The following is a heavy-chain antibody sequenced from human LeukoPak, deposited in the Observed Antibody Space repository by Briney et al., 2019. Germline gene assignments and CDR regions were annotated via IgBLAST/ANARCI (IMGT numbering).Heavy chain of an antibody. CDR1: GFTFSSYA. D-gene: IGHD3-10*01. J-gene: IGHJ6*02. V-gene: IGHV3-30-3*01. Sequence: QSGGSLRLSCAASGFTFSSYAMHWVRQAPGKGLEWVAVISYVGSNKYYADSVKGRFTISRDNSKNTLYLQMNSLGAEDTAVYYCARDLTLLTGWFGRSYYYGMDVWGQGTTVTVSS. CDR3: ARDLTLLTGWFGRSYYYGMDV. CDR2: ISYVGSNK.